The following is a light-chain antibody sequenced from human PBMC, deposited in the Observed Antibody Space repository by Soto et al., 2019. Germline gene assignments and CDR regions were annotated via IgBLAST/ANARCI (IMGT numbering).Light chain of an antibody. Sequence: EIVITQSPATLSVSPGERATFSCRASQSVNTNLAWYQLKPGQAPRLLVYGASIRATGIPARVSGSGSGTEYSLTISSLHSEDFAVYYCQQYDNWPPITFGQGTRLEIK. CDR1: QSVNTN. J-gene: IGKJ5*01. CDR2: GAS. V-gene: IGKV3-15*01. CDR3: QQYDNWPPIT.